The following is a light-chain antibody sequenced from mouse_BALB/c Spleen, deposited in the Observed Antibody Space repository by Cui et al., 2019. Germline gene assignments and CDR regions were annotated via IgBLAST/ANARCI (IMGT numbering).Light chain of an antibody. CDR1: SSVSY. J-gene: IGKJ4*01. Sequence: QIVLTQSPALMSASQGEKVTMTCSVSSSVSYMYWYQQKPRSAPKPWIYLTSNLTSGVPARFSGSGSGTSYSLTISNMEAEDAATYYCQQWSSNPFTFGSGTKLEIK. CDR2: LTS. V-gene: IGKV4-68*01. CDR3: QQWSSNPFT.